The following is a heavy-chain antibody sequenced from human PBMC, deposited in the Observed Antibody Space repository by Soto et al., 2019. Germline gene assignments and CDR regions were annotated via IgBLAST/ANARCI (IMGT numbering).Heavy chain of an antibody. CDR2: ISAYNGNT. CDR1: GYTFISYG. J-gene: IGHJ3*02. Sequence: QVQLVQSGAEVKKSGASVKVSCKASGYTFISYGISWVRQAPGQGLEWMGWISAYNGNTNYAQKVQGRVTVTTDTSTSTAYMELKSLRSDDTAVYYCARDFVPGRMVRGVSAFYIWGQGTMVTVSS. V-gene: IGHV1-18*04. CDR3: ARDFVPGRMVRGVSAFYI. D-gene: IGHD3-10*01.